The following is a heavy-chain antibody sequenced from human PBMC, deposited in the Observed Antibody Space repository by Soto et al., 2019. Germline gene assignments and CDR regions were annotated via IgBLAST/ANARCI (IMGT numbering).Heavy chain of an antibody. D-gene: IGHD3-22*01. CDR3: AREGASGSHIGY. V-gene: IGHV1-69*01. J-gene: IGHJ4*02. CDR1: GGTFSSYA. Sequence: QVQLVQSGAEVKKPGSSVKVSCKASGGTFSSYAISWVRQAPGQGLEWMGGIIPIFGTANYAQKFQGRVTITGDESTSTAYMELISLRSEATAVYYCAREGASGSHIGYWGQGTLVTVSS. CDR2: IIPIFGTA.